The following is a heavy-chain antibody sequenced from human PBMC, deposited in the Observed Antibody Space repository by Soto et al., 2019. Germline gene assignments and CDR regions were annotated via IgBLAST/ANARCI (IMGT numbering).Heavy chain of an antibody. CDR3: AKVPTGEMATVFQAFDI. Sequence: PGGSLRLSCVASEFTFSSYTMSWVRQAPGKGLEWVSAISGSGGSTYYADSVKGRFAVSRDNSKSTLYLQMNSLRDEDTAVYYCAKVPTGEMATVFQAFDIWGQGTMVT. D-gene: IGHD4-4*01. V-gene: IGHV3-23*01. CDR2: ISGSGGST. J-gene: IGHJ3*02. CDR1: EFTFSSYT.